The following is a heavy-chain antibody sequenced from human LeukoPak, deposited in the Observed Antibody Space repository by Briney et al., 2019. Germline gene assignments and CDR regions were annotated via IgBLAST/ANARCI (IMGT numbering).Heavy chain of an antibody. CDR2: ISASETSI. Sequence: GGSLRLSCAASGFTFSLYNMNWVRQAPGKGLEWVSQISASETSIKYADSVRGRFTISRDNVKNSVYLQMNSLRAEDTAIYYCVRDNLENQWLERSYWGQGTLVTVSS. CDR3: VRDNLENQWLERSY. J-gene: IGHJ4*02. V-gene: IGHV3-48*03. D-gene: IGHD6-19*01. CDR1: GFTFSLYN.